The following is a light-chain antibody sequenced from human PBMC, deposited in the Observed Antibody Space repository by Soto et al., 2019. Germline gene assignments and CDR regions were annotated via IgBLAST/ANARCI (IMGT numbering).Light chain of an antibody. J-gene: IGKJ5*01. CDR2: GAS. V-gene: IGKV3-20*01. CDR3: QQYGDSPRT. Sequence: PGERVTLSCRASQSVNSSYLTWYQQKPGQAPRLLIYGASSRATGIPARFSGSGSGTDFTLTIARLEPEDFAVYYCQQYGDSPRTFGQGTRLEIK. CDR1: QSVNSSY.